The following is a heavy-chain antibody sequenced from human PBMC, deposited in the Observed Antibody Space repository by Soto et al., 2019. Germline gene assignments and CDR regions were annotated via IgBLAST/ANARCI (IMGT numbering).Heavy chain of an antibody. CDR1: GFTFSSYG. V-gene: IGHV3-30*03. CDR2: ISYDGSNK. Sequence: QVQLVESGGGVVQPGRSLRLSCAASGFTFSSYGMHWVRQAPGKGLEWVTLISYDGSNKYYADSVKGRFTISRDNSKNTLYLQIISLRAEDTGVYYCGRGAQYHFDYLGQGTLVTVSS. J-gene: IGHJ4*02. CDR3: GRGAQYHFDY. D-gene: IGHD2-2*01.